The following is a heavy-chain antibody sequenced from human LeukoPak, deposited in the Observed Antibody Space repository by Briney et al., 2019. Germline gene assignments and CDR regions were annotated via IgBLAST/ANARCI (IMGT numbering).Heavy chain of an antibody. J-gene: IGHJ4*02. Sequence: ASVKVSCKASGYTFTSYYMHWVRQAPGQGLEWMGIINPSGGSTSYAQKFQGRVTMTRDTSTSTVYTELSSLRSEDTAVYYCARARDYDFWSGYFDYWGQGTLVTVSS. D-gene: IGHD3-3*01. CDR3: ARARDYDFWSGYFDY. V-gene: IGHV1-46*01. CDR1: GYTFTSYY. CDR2: INPSGGST.